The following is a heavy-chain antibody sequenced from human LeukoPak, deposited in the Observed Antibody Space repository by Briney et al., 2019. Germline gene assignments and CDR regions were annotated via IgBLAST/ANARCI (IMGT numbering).Heavy chain of an antibody. Sequence: SETLSLTCAVYGGSFSVYYWSWIRQPPGKGPEWIGEINHSGSTNYNPSLKSRVTISVDTSKNQFSLKLSSVTAADTAVYYCARGLYCSSTSCLQYFDLWGRGTLVTVSS. J-gene: IGHJ2*01. CDR3: ARGLYCSSTSCLQYFDL. V-gene: IGHV4-34*01. CDR1: GGSFSVYY. CDR2: INHSGST. D-gene: IGHD2-2*01.